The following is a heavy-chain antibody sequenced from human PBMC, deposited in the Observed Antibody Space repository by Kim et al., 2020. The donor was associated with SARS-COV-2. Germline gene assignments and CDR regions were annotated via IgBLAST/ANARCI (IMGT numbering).Heavy chain of an antibody. Sequence: GGSLRLSCAASGFTFSSYAMHWVRQAPGKGLEWVAVISYDGSNKYYADSVKGRFTISRDNSKNTLYLQMNSLRAEDTAVYYCARDGPYSSGYDAFDIWGQGTMVTVSS. J-gene: IGHJ3*02. D-gene: IGHD6-19*01. CDR3: ARDGPYSSGYDAFDI. CDR1: GFTFSSYA. CDR2: ISYDGSNK. V-gene: IGHV3-30*04.